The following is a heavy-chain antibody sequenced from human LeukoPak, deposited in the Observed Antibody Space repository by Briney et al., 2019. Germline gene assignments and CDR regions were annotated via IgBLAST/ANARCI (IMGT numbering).Heavy chain of an antibody. CDR2: ISTYNGNT. Sequence: ASVKVSCKASGYTFTNYGIIWVRQAPGRGLQCMGGISTYNGNTHYVQRFQGRVTMTTDTSTSTVYMELRSLRSDDTAVYYCARDEAGFGTTPLDYWGQGTLVTVSS. CDR3: ARDEAGFGTTPLDY. J-gene: IGHJ4*02. D-gene: IGHD2-8*01. V-gene: IGHV1-18*01. CDR1: GYTFTNYG.